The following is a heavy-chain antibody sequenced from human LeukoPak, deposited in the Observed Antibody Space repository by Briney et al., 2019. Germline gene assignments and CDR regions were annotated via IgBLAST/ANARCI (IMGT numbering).Heavy chain of an antibody. CDR3: AGVYREGSGWPIDY. J-gene: IGHJ4*02. D-gene: IGHD6-19*01. CDR1: GYTFTSYD. V-gene: IGHV1-8*01. Sequence: ASVKVSCKASGYTFTSYDINWVRQATGQGLEWMGWMNPNSGNTGYAQKFQGRVTMTRNTSISTAYMELSSLRSEDTAVYYCAGVYREGSGWPIDYWGQGTLVTVSS. CDR2: MNPNSGNT.